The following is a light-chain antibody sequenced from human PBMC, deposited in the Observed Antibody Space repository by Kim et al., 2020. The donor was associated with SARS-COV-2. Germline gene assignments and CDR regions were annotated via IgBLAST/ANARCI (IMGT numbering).Light chain of an antibody. J-gene: IGLJ1*01. CDR1: KVGDKY. Sequence: VSPGQTASITCSGDKVGDKYACWYQQRPGQSPALVIYQDNKGPSGIPERFSGSNSGNTATLTIGGTQAMDEADYYCQAWDSGTYVFGTGTKVTVL. V-gene: IGLV3-1*01. CDR2: QDN. CDR3: QAWDSGTYV.